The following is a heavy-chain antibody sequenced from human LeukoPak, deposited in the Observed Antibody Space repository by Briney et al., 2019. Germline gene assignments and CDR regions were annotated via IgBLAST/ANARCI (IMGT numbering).Heavy chain of an antibody. Sequence: NPSETLSLTCTVSGGSISSGNYYWSWIRQPAGKGLEWIGRIYTSGSTNYNPSLKSRVTISVDTSKSQFSLKLSSVTAADTAVYYCARALPRGVADYWGQGTLVTVSS. J-gene: IGHJ4*02. CDR1: GGSISSGNYY. CDR2: IYTSGST. D-gene: IGHD3-10*01. V-gene: IGHV4-61*02. CDR3: ARALPRGVADY.